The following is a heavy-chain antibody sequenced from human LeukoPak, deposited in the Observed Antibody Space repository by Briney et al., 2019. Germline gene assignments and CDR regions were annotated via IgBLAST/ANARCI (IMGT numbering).Heavy chain of an antibody. D-gene: IGHD2-2*01. Sequence: SETLSLTCTVSGGSISSSSYYWGWIRQPPGKGLEWIGSIYYRGRTYYNPSLKSRVTISVDTSKNQVSLKLSSVTAADTAVYYCARAGYCTSTICPDAFDIWGQGTKVTVSS. CDR1: GGSISSSSYY. CDR3: ARAGYCTSTICPDAFDI. CDR2: IYYRGRT. J-gene: IGHJ3*02. V-gene: IGHV4-39*07.